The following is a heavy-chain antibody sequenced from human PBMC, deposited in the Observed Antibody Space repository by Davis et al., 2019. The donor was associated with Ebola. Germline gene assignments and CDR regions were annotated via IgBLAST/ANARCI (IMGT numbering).Heavy chain of an antibody. Sequence: GESLKISCAASGFTFSNYAMSWVRQAPGKRLEWVSTISGSATSTYYADSLKGRFTVSRDNSKNTVYLQMYSLRAEDTAVYYCAQSGYSYGYSYWGQGTLVTVSS. CDR1: GFTFSNYA. V-gene: IGHV3-23*01. J-gene: IGHJ4*02. D-gene: IGHD5-18*01. CDR2: ISGSATST. CDR3: AQSGYSYGYSY.